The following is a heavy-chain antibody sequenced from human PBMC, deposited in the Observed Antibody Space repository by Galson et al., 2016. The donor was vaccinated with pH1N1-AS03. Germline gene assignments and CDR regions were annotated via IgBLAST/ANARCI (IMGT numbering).Heavy chain of an antibody. V-gene: IGHV4-4*01. Sequence: ETLSLTCAVSGGSITSPDWWTWVRQPPGKGLEWIGEIHYSGTTSYNPSLNSRVTMSIDKSNNQFSLNLGSVTAADTAVYFCASAGYHTPGYHYWGQGALVTVSS. J-gene: IGHJ4*02. D-gene: IGHD3-16*02. CDR3: ASAGYHTPGYHY. CDR2: IHYSGTT. CDR1: GGSITSPDW.